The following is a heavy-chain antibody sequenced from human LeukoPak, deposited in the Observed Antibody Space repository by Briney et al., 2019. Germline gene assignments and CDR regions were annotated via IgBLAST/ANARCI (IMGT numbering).Heavy chain of an antibody. Sequence: GRSLRLSCAASGFTFSSYPMHWVRQAPGKGLEWVAVISYDGSEKHYADPVKGRFTISRDNSKNTLYLQMNSLRAEDTAVYYCARGSGSYDYWGQGTLVTVSS. V-gene: IGHV3-30-3*01. CDR1: GFTFSSYP. CDR2: ISYDGSEK. J-gene: IGHJ4*02. CDR3: ARGSGSYDY. D-gene: IGHD1-26*01.